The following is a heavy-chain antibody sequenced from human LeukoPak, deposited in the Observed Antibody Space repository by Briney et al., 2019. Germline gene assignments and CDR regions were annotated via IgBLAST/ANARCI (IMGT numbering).Heavy chain of an antibody. CDR3: AREREVEYFDY. CDR2: IYYSGST. V-gene: IGHV4-59*12. J-gene: IGHJ4*02. CDR1: GGSISSYY. Sequence: SETLSLTCTVSGGSISSYYWSWIRQPPGKGLEWIGYIYYSGSTSYNPSLKSRVTTSVDTSKNQFSLKLSSVTAADTAVYYCAREREVEYFDYWGQGILVTVSS.